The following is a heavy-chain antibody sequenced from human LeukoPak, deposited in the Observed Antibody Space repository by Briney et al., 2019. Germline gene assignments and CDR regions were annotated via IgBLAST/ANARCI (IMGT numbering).Heavy chain of an antibody. Sequence: GGSLRLSCAASGFTFSGYWMHWVRQTPEKGLVWVSRINSDGNTITYADSVKGRFTISRDNSKNTLYLQMNSLRAEDTAVYYCAKAPRGWLQLTAFDIWGQGTMVTVSS. J-gene: IGHJ3*02. CDR1: GFTFSGYW. V-gene: IGHV3-74*01. D-gene: IGHD5-24*01. CDR2: INSDGNTI. CDR3: AKAPRGWLQLTAFDI.